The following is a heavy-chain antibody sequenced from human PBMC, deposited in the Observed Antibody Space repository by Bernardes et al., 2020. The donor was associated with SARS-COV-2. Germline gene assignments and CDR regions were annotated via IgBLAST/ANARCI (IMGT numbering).Heavy chain of an antibody. D-gene: IGHD4-17*01. CDR2: IYYSGST. CDR3: ARDTEYGDYVDRGWYFDL. Sequence: DTLSLTCTVSGGSISSYYWSWIRQPPGKGLEWIGYIYYSGSTNYNPSLKSRVTISVDTSKNQFSLKLSSVTAADTAVYYCARDTEYGDYVDRGWYFDLWGRGTLVTVSS. J-gene: IGHJ2*01. CDR1: GGSISSYY. V-gene: IGHV4-59*01.